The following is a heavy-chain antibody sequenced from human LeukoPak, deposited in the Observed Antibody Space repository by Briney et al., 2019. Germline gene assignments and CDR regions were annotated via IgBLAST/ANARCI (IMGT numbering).Heavy chain of an antibody. J-gene: IGHJ4*02. D-gene: IGHD3-22*01. CDR1: GGTFSSYA. CDR3: ARDRGSYYDSSGYQTTDY. CDR2: IIPILGIA. Sequence: ASVKFSCKASGGTFSSYAISWVRQAPGQGLEWMGRIIPILGIANYAQKFQGRVTITADKSTSTAYMELSSLRSEDTAVYYCARDRGSYYDSSGYQTTDYWGQGTLVTVSS. V-gene: IGHV1-69*04.